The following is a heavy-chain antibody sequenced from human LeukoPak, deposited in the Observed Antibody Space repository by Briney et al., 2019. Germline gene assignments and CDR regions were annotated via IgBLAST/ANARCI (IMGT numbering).Heavy chain of an antibody. CDR2: ISAYNGNT. V-gene: IGHV1-18*01. J-gene: IGHJ4*02. Sequence: VASVKVSCKASGYTFTSYGISWVRQAPGQGLEWMGWISAYNGNTNYTQKLQGRVTMTTDTSTSTAYMELRSLRSDDTAVYYCARADIVATWYYFDYWGQGTLVTVSS. CDR3: ARADIVATWYYFDY. D-gene: IGHD5-12*01. CDR1: GYTFTSYG.